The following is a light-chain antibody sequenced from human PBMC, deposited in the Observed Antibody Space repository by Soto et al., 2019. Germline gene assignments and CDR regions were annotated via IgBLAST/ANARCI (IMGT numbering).Light chain of an antibody. CDR2: EVS. V-gene: IGLV2-8*01. CDR3: SSYAGSNIFVV. Sequence: QSALTQPPSASGSPGQSVTISCTGTSSDIGGYNYVSWYQQYPGKAPKLMIYEVSKRPSGVPDRFSGSKSGRTASLTVSGLQAEDEADYYCSSYAGSNIFVVFGGGTKLTVL. CDR1: SSDIGGYNY. J-gene: IGLJ2*01.